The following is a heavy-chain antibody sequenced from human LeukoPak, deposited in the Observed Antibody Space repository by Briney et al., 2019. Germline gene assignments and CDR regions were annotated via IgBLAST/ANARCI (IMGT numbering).Heavy chain of an antibody. CDR1: GFTFNNYA. D-gene: IGHD1-26*01. CDR2: ISASGGTT. J-gene: IGHJ4*02. V-gene: IGHV3-23*01. CDR3: GKDMFNSLGATYLDY. Sequence: GGSLRLSCAAPGFTFNNYAMSWVRQAPGKGLEWVSAISASGGTTYYADSVKGRFTISRDNSENTLYLEMKSLGAEDTAIYYCGKDMFNSLGATYLDYWGQGTLVTVSS.